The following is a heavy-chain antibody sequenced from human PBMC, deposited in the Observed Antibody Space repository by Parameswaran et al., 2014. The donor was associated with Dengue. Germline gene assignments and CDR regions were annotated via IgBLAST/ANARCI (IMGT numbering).Heavy chain of an antibody. D-gene: IGHD2-8*02. V-gene: IGHV4-34*01. CDR3: ARKTGWWMTAYYGMDV. CDR2: INHSGST. J-gene: IGHJ6*02. Sequence: RWIRQPPGKGLEWIGEINHSGSTNYNPSLKSRVTIPVDTSKNQFSLKLSSVTAADTAVYYCARKTGWWMTAYYGMDVWGQGTTVTVSS.